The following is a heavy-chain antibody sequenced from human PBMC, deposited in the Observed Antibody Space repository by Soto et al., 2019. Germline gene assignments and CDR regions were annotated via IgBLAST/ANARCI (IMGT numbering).Heavy chain of an antibody. V-gene: IGHV3-21*01. Sequence: EVQLVESGGGLVKPGGSLRLSCVASGFTFSSYNMNWVRQAPMNWVRQAPGKGLEWVSSISSSSSHIYYADSVKGRFTISRDNAKNSLYLQMDSLRAEDTAVYYCARGSVVFYGMDVWGQGTTVTVSS. CDR1: GFTFSSYN. J-gene: IGHJ6*02. CDR3: ARGSVVFYGMDV. CDR2: ISSSSSHI. D-gene: IGHD1-26*01.